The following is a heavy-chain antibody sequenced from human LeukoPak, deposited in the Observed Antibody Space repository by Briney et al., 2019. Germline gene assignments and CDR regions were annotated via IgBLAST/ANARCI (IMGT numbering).Heavy chain of an antibody. CDR3: AREGYYGSGSPPSLYFDY. D-gene: IGHD3-10*01. CDR2: ISSDGSKT. J-gene: IGHJ4*02. V-gene: IGHV3-30*03. CDR1: GFSFDDSG. Sequence: SGGSLRLSCVASGFSFDDSGMHWVRQAPGKGLEWVAVISSDGSKTYYADSVKGRFTISRDNSRSTLYLQMNSLRPEDTAIYYCAREGYYGSGSPPSLYFDYWGQGTLVTVSS.